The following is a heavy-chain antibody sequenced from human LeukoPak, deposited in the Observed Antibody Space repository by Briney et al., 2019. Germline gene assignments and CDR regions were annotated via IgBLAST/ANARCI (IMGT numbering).Heavy chain of an antibody. J-gene: IGHJ4*02. CDR1: GGSFRGYY. V-gene: IGHV4-34*01. CDR2: INHSGGT. CDR3: ARGTSFTMIVVVTRYYFDY. Sequence: PSETLSLTCAVYGGSFRGYYWSGIRQPPGKALEWIGEINHSGGTNYNQSLKSRVTISVDTSKNQFCMKLRSVRETETAVYYCARGTSFTMIVVVTRYYFDYWGQGTLVTVSS. D-gene: IGHD3-22*01.